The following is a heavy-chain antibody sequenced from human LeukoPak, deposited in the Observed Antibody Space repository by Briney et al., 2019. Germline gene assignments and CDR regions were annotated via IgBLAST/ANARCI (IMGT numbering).Heavy chain of an antibody. CDR2: INVVNGAI. D-gene: IGHD3-10*01. Sequence: GGSLKLSCATSGFTLRYYQMNWVRQAPGKGLEWVSYINVVNGAIYYADSVKGRFTISGDIATNSVYLQMNSLRAEDTALYYCVRDGNRGYDMDVWGQGTAVTVSS. V-gene: IGHV3-48*01. J-gene: IGHJ6*02. CDR1: GFTLRYYQ. CDR3: VRDGNRGYDMDV.